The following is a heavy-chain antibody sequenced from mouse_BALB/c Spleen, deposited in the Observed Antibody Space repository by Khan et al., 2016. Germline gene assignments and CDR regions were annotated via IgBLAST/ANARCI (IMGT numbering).Heavy chain of an antibody. CDR3: NACDYNAVDY. CDR1: GFNIKDYY. CDR2: IDPDNGDT. V-gene: IGHV14-4*02. Sequence: VQLQQSGAELVRSGASVKLSCTASGFNIKDYYMHWVKQRPEQGLEWIGWIDPDNGDTEYAPKFQGKATMTADTSSNTASLQLSSLTSEDTALYYCNACDYNAVDYWGRGTSVTVSS. J-gene: IGHJ4*01.